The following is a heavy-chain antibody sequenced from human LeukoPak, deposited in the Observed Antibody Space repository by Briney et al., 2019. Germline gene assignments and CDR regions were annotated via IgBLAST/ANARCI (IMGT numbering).Heavy chain of an antibody. Sequence: SDTLSVTCTVSGGSINNGYWSWVRQLPGKRLEWIGYLYNGGSTIYNPSPTSRVTMSVDPSNNQFSLKLSSVTAADTAVYYCAKDGGEGAESWGQGTLVTVSS. V-gene: IGHV4-59*01. CDR3: AKDGGEGAES. D-gene: IGHD3-16*01. CDR2: LYNGGST. J-gene: IGHJ4*02. CDR1: GGSINNGY.